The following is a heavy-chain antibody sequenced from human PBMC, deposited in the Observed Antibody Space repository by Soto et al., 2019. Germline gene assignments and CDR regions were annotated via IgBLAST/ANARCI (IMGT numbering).Heavy chain of an antibody. Sequence: QVQLQQWGAGLLKPSETLSLTCAVYGGSFSGYYWSWIRQPPGKGLEWIGEINHSGSTNYNPSLKSRVTISVDTSKNQFSLKLSSVTAADTAVYYCARGLSSIAARPFWFDPWGQGTLVTVSS. J-gene: IGHJ5*02. CDR1: GGSFSGYY. CDR3: ARGLSSIAARPFWFDP. CDR2: INHSGST. D-gene: IGHD6-6*01. V-gene: IGHV4-34*01.